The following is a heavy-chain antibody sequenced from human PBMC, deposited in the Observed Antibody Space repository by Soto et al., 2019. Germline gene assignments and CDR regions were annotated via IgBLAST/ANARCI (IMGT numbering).Heavy chain of an antibody. Sequence: PSETLSLTCTVSGGSISSYYWSWIRQPPGKGLEWIGYIYYSGSTNYNPSLKSRVTISVDTSKNQFSLKLSSVTAADTAVYYCAREGRCSGGSCIGYWGQGTLVTVSS. CDR1: GGSISSYY. J-gene: IGHJ4*02. CDR2: IYYSGST. D-gene: IGHD2-15*01. CDR3: AREGRCSGGSCIGY. V-gene: IGHV4-59*12.